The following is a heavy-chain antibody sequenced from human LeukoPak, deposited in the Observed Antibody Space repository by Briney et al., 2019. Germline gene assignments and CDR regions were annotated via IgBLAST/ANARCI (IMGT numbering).Heavy chain of an antibody. CDR1: GYSISSGYF. D-gene: IGHD3-10*01. V-gene: IGHV4-38-2*01. Sequence: KTSETLSFTCAVSGYSISSGYFWGWIRQPPGKGLEWIGSIYHSGSTYYNPSLKSRVTISLNTSKNQFSLKLSSVTAADTAVYYCATNYGSGSYYILVYWGQGTLVTVSS. J-gene: IGHJ4*02. CDR2: IYHSGST. CDR3: ATNYGSGSYYILVY.